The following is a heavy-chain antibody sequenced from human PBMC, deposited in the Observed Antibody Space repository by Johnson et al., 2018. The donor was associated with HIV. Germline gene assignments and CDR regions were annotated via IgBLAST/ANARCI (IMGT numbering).Heavy chain of an antibody. Sequence: VQLVESGGGLIQPGGSLRLSCAASGFTVSSNYMSWVRQAPGKGLEWVSVIGTTGDTYYADSVKGRFTISRDNSKNTLYLQMNSLRAEDTAVYYCGGSYYYDSSGYYARNAFDIWGQGTMVTVSS. J-gene: IGHJ3*02. D-gene: IGHD3-22*01. CDR3: GGSYYYDSSGYYARNAFDI. CDR2: IGTTGDT. V-gene: IGHV3-66*03. CDR1: GFTVSSNY.